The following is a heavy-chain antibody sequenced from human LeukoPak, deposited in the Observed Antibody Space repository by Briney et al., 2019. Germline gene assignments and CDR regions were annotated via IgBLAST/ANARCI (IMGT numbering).Heavy chain of an antibody. CDR3: AKDSLRGNHRKGWFDP. CDR2: ISGSGGST. D-gene: IGHD1-14*01. J-gene: IGHJ5*02. V-gene: IGHV3-23*01. Sequence: GGSLRVSCAASGFTFSNYAMSWVRQAPGKGLEWVSAISGSGGSTYYADSVKGRFTISRDNSKNTLYLQMNSLRAEDTAVYYCAKDSLRGNHRKGWFDPWGQGTLVTVSS. CDR1: GFTFSNYA.